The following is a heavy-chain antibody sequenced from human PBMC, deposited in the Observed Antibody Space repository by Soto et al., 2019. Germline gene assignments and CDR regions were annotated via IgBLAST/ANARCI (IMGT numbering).Heavy chain of an antibody. CDR1: GGSISSYY. V-gene: IGHV4-59*08. CDR2: IYYSGST. CDR3: ARRIEAVAGTNYYYYMDV. Sequence: SETLSLTCTVSGGSISSYYWSWIRQPPGKGLEWIGYIYYSGSTNYNPSLKSRVTISVDTSKNQFSLKLSSVTAADTAVYYCARRIEAVAGTNYYYYMDVWGKGTTVTVSS. D-gene: IGHD6-19*01. J-gene: IGHJ6*03.